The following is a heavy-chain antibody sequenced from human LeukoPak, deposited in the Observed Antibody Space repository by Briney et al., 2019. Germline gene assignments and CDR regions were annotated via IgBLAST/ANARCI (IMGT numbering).Heavy chain of an antibody. CDR2: IYHSGST. CDR1: GGSISSGGYS. Sequence: PSETLSLTCAVSGGSISSGGYSWSWIRQPPGKGLEWIGYIYHSGSTYYNPSLKSRVTISVDRSKNQFSLKLSSVTAADTAVYYCARAPGYCSGGSCPPPYYYGMDVWGQGTTVTVSS. CDR3: ARAPGYCSGGSCPPPYYYGMDV. J-gene: IGHJ6*02. D-gene: IGHD2-15*01. V-gene: IGHV4-30-2*01.